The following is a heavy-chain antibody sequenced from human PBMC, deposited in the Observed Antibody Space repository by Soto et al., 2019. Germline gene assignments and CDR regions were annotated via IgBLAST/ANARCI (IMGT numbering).Heavy chain of an antibody. CDR2: INAGNGNT. CDR3: ARDRMRYYDVGGRGPTDY. V-gene: IGHV1-3*01. CDR1: GYTFTGYA. Sequence: ASVKVSCKASGYTFTGYAMHWVRQAPGQRLEWMGWINAGNGNTKYSQKFQGRVTITRDTSASTAYMQLSSLRSEDTAVYYCARDRMRYYDVGGRGPTDYWGQGSLVTVSS. J-gene: IGHJ4*02. D-gene: IGHD3-22*01.